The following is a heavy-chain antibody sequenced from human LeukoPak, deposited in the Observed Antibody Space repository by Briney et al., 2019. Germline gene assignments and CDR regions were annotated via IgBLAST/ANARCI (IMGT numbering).Heavy chain of an antibody. D-gene: IGHD2-15*01. V-gene: IGHV1-2*06. CDR1: GYTFTGNF. Sequence: ASVTVSCKASGYTFTGNFMHWVRQAPGQGLEWMGLINPDSGGANYAQKFQGRVTMTRDTSISTAYMELSRLRSDDTAVYYCARGTDCSGGSCLDYWGQGTLVTVSS. J-gene: IGHJ4*02. CDR2: INPDSGGA. CDR3: ARGTDCSGGSCLDY.